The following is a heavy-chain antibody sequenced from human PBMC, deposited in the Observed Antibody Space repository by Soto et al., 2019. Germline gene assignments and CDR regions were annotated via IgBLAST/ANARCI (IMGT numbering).Heavy chain of an antibody. CDR1: GYTLTELS. Sequence: GASVKVSCKVSGYTLTELSMHWVRQAPGKGLEWMGGFDPEDGETIYAQKFQGRVTMTSDTSTSTVYMELSSLRSEDTAVYYCARGYYDSVAWGQGTLVTVSS. J-gene: IGHJ5*02. D-gene: IGHD3-22*01. CDR3: ARGYYDSVA. CDR2: FDPEDGET. V-gene: IGHV1-24*01.